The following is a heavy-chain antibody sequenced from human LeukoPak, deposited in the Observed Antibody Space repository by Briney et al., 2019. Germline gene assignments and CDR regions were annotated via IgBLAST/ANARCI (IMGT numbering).Heavy chain of an antibody. V-gene: IGHV4-34*01. CDR1: GGSFSGYY. CDR3: ARGYSSGYGDFDY. CDR2: INHSGST. D-gene: IGHD5-18*01. Sequence: SETLSLTCAVYGGSFSGYYWSWIRQPPGKGLEWIGEINHSGSTNYNPSLKSRVTISVDTSKNQFSLKLSSVTAADTAVYYCARGYSSGYGDFDYWGQGTLVTVSP. J-gene: IGHJ4*02.